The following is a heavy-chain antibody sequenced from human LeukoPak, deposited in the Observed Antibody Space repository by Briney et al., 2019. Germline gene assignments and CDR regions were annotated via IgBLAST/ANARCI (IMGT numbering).Heavy chain of an antibody. CDR1: GFTFTSSW. V-gene: IGHV3-7*04. CDR2: IKPDGSET. D-gene: IGHD3-16*01. Sequence: GGSLRLSCAASGFTFTSSWMSWVRQSPGKGLEWVAGIKPDGSETFYSDSVRGRFTISRDNAKNSLSLQMNSLRGEDTALYYCAKDYVWNCDHWGPGILVIVSS. J-gene: IGHJ5*02. CDR3: AKDYVWNCDH.